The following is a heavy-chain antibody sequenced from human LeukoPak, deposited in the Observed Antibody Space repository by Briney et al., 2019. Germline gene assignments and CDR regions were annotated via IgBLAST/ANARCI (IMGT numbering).Heavy chain of an antibody. CDR2: ILYDGSNE. V-gene: IGHV3-30*18. CDR1: GFSFSSYG. J-gene: IGHJ4*02. CDR3: AKELRYSGYDYMVFDS. Sequence: GGSLRLSCAASGFSFSSYGMHWVRQAPGKELEWVAVILYDGSNEYHADSVKGRFSISRDNSKNTLYLQMNSLREEDTAVYYCAKELRYSGYDYMVFDSWGQGTLVTVSS. D-gene: IGHD5-12*01.